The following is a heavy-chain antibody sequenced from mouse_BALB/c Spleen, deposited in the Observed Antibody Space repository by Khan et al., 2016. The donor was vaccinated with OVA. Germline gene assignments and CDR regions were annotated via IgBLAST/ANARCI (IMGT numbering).Heavy chain of an antibody. V-gene: IGHV14-3*02. Sequence: VRLQQSGAELVKPGASVKLSCSASGFNIKDTYIHWMKQRPAQGLEWIGRIDPPNDDSKYGPKFQAKATLTADTSYNPAYLQLSSLTSEDTAVDDCDTLYGNPFAFWGQGTLVSVSA. D-gene: IGHD2-1*01. CDR2: IDPPNDDS. J-gene: IGHJ3*01. CDR3: DTLYGNPFAF. CDR1: GFNIKDTY.